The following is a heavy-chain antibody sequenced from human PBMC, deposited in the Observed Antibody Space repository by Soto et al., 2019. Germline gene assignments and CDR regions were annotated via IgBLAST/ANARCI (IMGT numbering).Heavy chain of an antibody. CDR1: GFTFSWTW. V-gene: IGHV3-74*01. D-gene: IGHD6-13*01. CDR3: VRFGGAAAGPGDY. Sequence: GGSLRLSCAASGFTFSWTWMHWVRQAPGKGLAWVSRTSGDGSSTDYADSVKGRFTISRDNARDTLFLQMSSLRAEDTALYYCVRFGGAAAGPGDYWGHGTLVTVSS. J-gene: IGHJ4*01. CDR2: TSGDGSST.